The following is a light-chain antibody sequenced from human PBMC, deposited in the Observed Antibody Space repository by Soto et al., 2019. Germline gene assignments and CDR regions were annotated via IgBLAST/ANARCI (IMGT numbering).Light chain of an antibody. V-gene: IGKV3-15*01. J-gene: IGKJ1*01. Sequence: EIVMTQSPATLSVSPGERATLFCSASHSVSSSLAWYQQKPGQAPRLLIHGASTSATGIPARLSGSGTGTEFTLSISSLQSEDFTVYYCQQYSNWRPQFGQGTKGEIK. CDR2: GAS. CDR3: QQYSNWRPQ. CDR1: HSVSSS.